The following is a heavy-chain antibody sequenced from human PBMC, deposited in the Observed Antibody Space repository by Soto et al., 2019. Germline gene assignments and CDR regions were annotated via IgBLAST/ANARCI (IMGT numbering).Heavy chain of an antibody. Sequence: QVQLQESGPGLVKPSQTLSLTCTVSGGPISGYSYYWSWIRQRPGKGLEWIGNIYYSGTTYDNPSLTSRVTMSVDTSKNQFSLKLSSVTAADTSVYYCASDSSMAKGTGNFDYWGQGTLVTVSS. J-gene: IGHJ4*02. D-gene: IGHD3-10*01. CDR1: GGPISGYSYY. CDR2: IYYSGTT. CDR3: ASDSSMAKGTGNFDY. V-gene: IGHV4-31*03.